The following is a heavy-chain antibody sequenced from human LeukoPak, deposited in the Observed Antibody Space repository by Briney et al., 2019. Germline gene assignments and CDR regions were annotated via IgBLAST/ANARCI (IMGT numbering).Heavy chain of an antibody. CDR3: ARDPPYHYDGSGYYRDAFDI. V-gene: IGHV4-4*07. Sequence: SETLSLTCTVSGGSISSYYWSWIRQPAGKGLEWIGRIYTSGSTNYNPSLKSRVTMSVDTSKNQFPLKLSYVTAADTAVYYCARDPPYHYDGSGYYRDAFDIWGQGTMVTVSS. CDR1: GGSISSYY. D-gene: IGHD3-22*01. CDR2: IYTSGST. J-gene: IGHJ3*02.